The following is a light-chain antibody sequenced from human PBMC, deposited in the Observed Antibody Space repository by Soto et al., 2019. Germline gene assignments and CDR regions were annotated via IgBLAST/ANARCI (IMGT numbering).Light chain of an antibody. Sequence: DIVMTQSPDSLAVSLGERATIHCQSSQSVLHSSNNKNYLAWYQQKPGQPPKLLIYWASTRESGVPDRYSGSGSGTDFTLTISGLQAEDVAVYYCQQYYIMAQFGQGTKLEIK. V-gene: IGKV4-1*01. CDR1: QSVLHSSNNKNY. CDR3: QQYYIMAQ. CDR2: WAS. J-gene: IGKJ2*01.